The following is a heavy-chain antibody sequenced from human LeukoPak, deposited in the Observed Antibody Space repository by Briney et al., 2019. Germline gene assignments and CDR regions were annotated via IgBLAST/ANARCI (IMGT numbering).Heavy chain of an antibody. CDR2: IKSKTDGGTT. D-gene: IGHD2-15*01. CDR3: TTGVEHYFYYYMDV. V-gene: IGHV3-15*01. J-gene: IGHJ6*03. Sequence: GGSLRLSCAASGFTFSNAWMSWVRQAPGKGLEWVGRIKSKTDGGTTDYAAPVKGRFTISRDDSKNTLYLQMNSLKTEDTAVYYCTTGVEHYFYYYMDVWGKGTTVTVSS. CDR1: GFTFSNAW.